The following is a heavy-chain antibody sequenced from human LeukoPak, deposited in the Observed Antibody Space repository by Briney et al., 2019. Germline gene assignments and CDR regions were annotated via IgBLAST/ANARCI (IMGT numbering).Heavy chain of an antibody. V-gene: IGHV1-69*05. Sequence: SVKVSCKASGGTISSYAISWVRQAPGQGLEWMGRIIPIFGTANYAQKFQGRVTITTDEASSTAYMELSSLRSEDTAVYYCASSRVVMRTTGALYYFDYWGQGTLVTVSS. D-gene: IGHD3-3*01. CDR2: IIPIFGTA. J-gene: IGHJ4*02. CDR3: ASSRVVMRTTGALYYFDY. CDR1: GGTISSYA.